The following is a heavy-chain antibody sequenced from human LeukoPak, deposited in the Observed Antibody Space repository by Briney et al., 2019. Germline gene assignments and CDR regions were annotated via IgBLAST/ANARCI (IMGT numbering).Heavy chain of an antibody. J-gene: IGHJ4*02. CDR2: INSDGSRT. CDR1: GFTFSSYW. CDR3: ARVRDDYTYFDC. Sequence: KSGGSLRLSCAASGFTFSSYWMHWVRQAPGKGLMWVSRINSDGSRTTYADSVRGRFTISRDNAKSTLYLQMNSLRAEDTAVYYCARVRDDYTYFDCWGQGPLVTVSS. D-gene: IGHD4-11*01. V-gene: IGHV3-74*01.